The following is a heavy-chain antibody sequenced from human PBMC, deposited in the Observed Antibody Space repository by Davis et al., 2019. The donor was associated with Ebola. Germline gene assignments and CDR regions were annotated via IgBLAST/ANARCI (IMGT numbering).Heavy chain of an antibody. CDR3: ARLGLLKRDRYFDY. CDR2: IYYSGST. Sequence: GSLRLSCTVSGGSISSYYWSWIRQPPGKGLEWIGYIYYSGSTNYNPSLKSRVTISVDTSKNQFSLKLSSVTAADTAVYYCARLGLLKRDRYFDYWGQGTLVTVSS. J-gene: IGHJ4*02. CDR1: GGSISSYY. V-gene: IGHV4-59*08. D-gene: IGHD2-15*01.